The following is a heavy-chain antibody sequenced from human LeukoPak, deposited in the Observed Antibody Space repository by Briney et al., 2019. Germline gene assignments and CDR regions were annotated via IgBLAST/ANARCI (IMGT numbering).Heavy chain of an antibody. CDR2: MIPIFGTA. CDR1: GGTFSSYA. V-gene: IGHV1-69*13. Sequence: GASVKVSCKASGGTFSSYAISWVRQAPGQGLEWMGGMIPIFGTANYAQKFQGRVTITADESTSTAYMELSSLKASDTAMYYCARQGGYYDSSGYYDAFDIWGQGTMVTVSS. D-gene: IGHD3-22*01. CDR3: ARQGGYYDSSGYYDAFDI. J-gene: IGHJ3*02.